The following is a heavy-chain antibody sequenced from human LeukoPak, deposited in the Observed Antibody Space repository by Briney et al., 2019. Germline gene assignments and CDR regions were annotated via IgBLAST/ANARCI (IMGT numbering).Heavy chain of an antibody. CDR1: GGSISIGGYY. CDR2: IYYSGST. Sequence: SQTLSLTCTVSGGSISIGGYYCSWIRQHPGNGLEWIGYIYYSGSTYYNPSLKSRVTISVDTSKNQFSLKLSSVTAADTAVYYCARDLIYYDSSGVDAFDIWGQGTMVTVSS. V-gene: IGHV4-31*03. CDR3: ARDLIYYDSSGVDAFDI. J-gene: IGHJ3*02. D-gene: IGHD3-22*01.